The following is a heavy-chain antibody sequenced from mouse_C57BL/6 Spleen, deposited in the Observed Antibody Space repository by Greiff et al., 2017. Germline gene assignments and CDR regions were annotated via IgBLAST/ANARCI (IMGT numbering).Heavy chain of an antibody. J-gene: IGHJ4*01. V-gene: IGHV1-4*01. CDR1: GYTFTSYT. D-gene: IGHD2-5*01. CDR2: INPSSGYT. Sequence: VQLQQSGAELARPGASVKMSCKASGYTFTSYTMHWVKQRPGQGLEWIGYINPSSGYTKYNQKFKDKATLTADTSSSTAYMQLSSLTSEDSAVYYCARPYSNYDAMDYWGQGTSVTVSS. CDR3: ARPYSNYDAMDY.